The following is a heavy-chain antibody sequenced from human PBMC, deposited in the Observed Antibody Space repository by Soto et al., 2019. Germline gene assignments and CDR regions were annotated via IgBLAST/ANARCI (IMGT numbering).Heavy chain of an antibody. CDR1: GYSISSGYY. CDR2: IYHSGST. Sequence: SETLSLTCAVSGYSISSGYYWGWIRQPPGKGLEWIGSIYHSGSTYYNPSLKSRVTISVDTSKNQFSLKLSSVTAADTAVYYCARDTLGAARIYNWFDPWGQGTLVTVSS. J-gene: IGHJ5*02. CDR3: ARDTLGAARIYNWFDP. D-gene: IGHD6-6*01. V-gene: IGHV4-38-2*02.